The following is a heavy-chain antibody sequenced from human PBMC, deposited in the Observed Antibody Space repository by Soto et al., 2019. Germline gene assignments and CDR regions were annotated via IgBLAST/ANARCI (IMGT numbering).Heavy chain of an antibody. Sequence: GGSLRLSCAASGFTFSSYGMHWVRQAPGKGLEWAAVISYDGSNKYYADSVKGRFTISRDNSKNTLYLQMNSLRAEDTAVYYCAKTFCSSTSCYEIDPWGQGTLVTVSS. CDR1: GFTFSSYG. CDR2: ISYDGSNK. D-gene: IGHD2-2*01. J-gene: IGHJ5*02. V-gene: IGHV3-30*18. CDR3: AKTFCSSTSCYEIDP.